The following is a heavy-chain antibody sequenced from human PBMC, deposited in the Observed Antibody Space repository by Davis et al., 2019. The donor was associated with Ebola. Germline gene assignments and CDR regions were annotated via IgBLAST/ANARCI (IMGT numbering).Heavy chain of an antibody. J-gene: IGHJ4*02. D-gene: IGHD6-13*01. Sequence: SETLSLTCAVSGGSISSGGYSWSWIRQPPGKGLEWIGYIYHSGSTYYNPSLKSRVTISVDRSKNQFSLKLSSVTAADTAVYYCARQSYSSWDYFDYWGQGTLVTVSS. CDR2: IYHSGST. V-gene: IGHV4-30-2*01. CDR3: ARQSYSSWDYFDY. CDR1: GGSISSGGYS.